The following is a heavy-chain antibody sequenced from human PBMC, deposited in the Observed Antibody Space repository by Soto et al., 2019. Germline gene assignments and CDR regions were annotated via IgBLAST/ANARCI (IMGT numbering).Heavy chain of an antibody. CDR1: GGSISSSSYY. CDR3: ARHPRLGSSFFTIFGLFDY. J-gene: IGHJ4*02. D-gene: IGHD3-3*01. V-gene: IGHV4-39*01. CDR2: IYYSGST. Sequence: QLQLQESGPGLVKPSETLSLTCTVSGGSISSSSYYWGWIRQPPGKGLEGIGSIYYSGSTYYNPSLTSRVTISVDTSKNQFSLKLSSVTAADTAVYYCARHPRLGSSFFTIFGLFDYWGQGTLVTVSS.